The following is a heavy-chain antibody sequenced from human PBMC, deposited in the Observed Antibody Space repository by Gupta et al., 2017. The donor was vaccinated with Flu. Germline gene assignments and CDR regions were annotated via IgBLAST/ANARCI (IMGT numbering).Heavy chain of an antibody. D-gene: IGHD2-2*01. CDR3: ARGDIVVVPAASDAFDI. CDR2: IRYDGSNK. Sequence: QVHLVESGGGVVQPGRSLRLSCAASGFTFSSYGMHWVRQAPGKGLGWVAVIRYDGSNKYYAESVKGRFTISRDNSKNTLYLQMNSLSAEDTAVYYCARGDIVVVPAASDAFDIWGQGTMVTVSS. J-gene: IGHJ3*02. V-gene: IGHV3-33*01. CDR1: GFTFSSYG.